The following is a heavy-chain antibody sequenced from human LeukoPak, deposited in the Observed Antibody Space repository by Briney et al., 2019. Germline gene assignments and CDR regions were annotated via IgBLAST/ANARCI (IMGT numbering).Heavy chain of an antibody. V-gene: IGHV4-59*08. CDR3: ATSSDSGSYYYFDY. D-gene: IGHD1-26*01. Sequence: PSETLSLTCTVSGGSISTYYWSWIRQPPGKGLEWIGDIYYSGSTNSNPSLKSRVTISVDTSKNQFSLKLSSVTAADTAVYYCATSSDSGSYYYFDYWGQGALVTVSS. CDR2: IYYSGST. CDR1: GGSISTYY. J-gene: IGHJ4*02.